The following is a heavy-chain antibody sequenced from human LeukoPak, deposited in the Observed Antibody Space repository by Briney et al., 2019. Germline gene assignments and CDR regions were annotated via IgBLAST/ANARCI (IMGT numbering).Heavy chain of an antibody. J-gene: IGHJ6*03. D-gene: IGHD6-19*01. CDR1: GFTFSGSA. CDR2: IRSKANSYTT. V-gene: IGHV3-73*01. CDR3: TSHEQWLASTNYYHYYYMDV. Sequence: PGGSLRLSCAASGFTFSGSAMHWVRHAPGKGLEWVARIRSKANSYTTAYAASVKGRFTISRDDSKNTAYLQMTSLKTEDTTVYYCTSHEQWLASTNYYHYYYMDVGGKGNTVTVTS.